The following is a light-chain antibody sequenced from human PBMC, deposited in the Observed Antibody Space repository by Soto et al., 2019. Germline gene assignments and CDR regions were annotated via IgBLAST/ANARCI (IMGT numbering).Light chain of an antibody. Sequence: QSALTQPPSVSGSPGQSVAISCSGTSSDVGSYNRVSWYQQPPGTAPKVMIYEVSNRPSGVPDRFSGSKSGNTTSLTISGLQAEDEADYYCSSFTSTSTYVFGTGTKLTVL. V-gene: IGLV2-18*02. CDR1: SSDVGSYNR. CDR3: SSFTSTSTYV. CDR2: EVS. J-gene: IGLJ1*01.